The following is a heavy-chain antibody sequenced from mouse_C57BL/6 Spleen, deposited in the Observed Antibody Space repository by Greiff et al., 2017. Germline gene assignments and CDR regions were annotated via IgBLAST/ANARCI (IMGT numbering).Heavy chain of an antibody. D-gene: IGHD1-1*01. J-gene: IGHJ1*03. Sequence: VQLKESGAELVRPGASVKLSCTASGFNIKDDYMHWVKQRPEQGLEWIGWIDPENGDTEYASKFQGKATITADTSSNTAYLQLSSLTSGATAVYYCTIRYYGSSYWYFDVWGTGTTVTGSS. CDR3: TIRYYGSSYWYFDV. CDR2: IDPENGDT. CDR1: GFNIKDDY. V-gene: IGHV14-4*01.